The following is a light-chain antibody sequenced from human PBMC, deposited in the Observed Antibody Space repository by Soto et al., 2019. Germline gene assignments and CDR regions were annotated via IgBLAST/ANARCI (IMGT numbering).Light chain of an antibody. CDR3: QHYDSLPIT. Sequence: EVVLTQSPATLSLSPGERATLSCRASQSVSSYLAWYQQKPGQAPRLLIYDASNRATGIPARFSGSGSGTDFTLTISRLEPEDFAGFYCQHYDSLPITFGQGTRLEIK. CDR1: QSVSSY. V-gene: IGKV3-11*01. CDR2: DAS. J-gene: IGKJ5*01.